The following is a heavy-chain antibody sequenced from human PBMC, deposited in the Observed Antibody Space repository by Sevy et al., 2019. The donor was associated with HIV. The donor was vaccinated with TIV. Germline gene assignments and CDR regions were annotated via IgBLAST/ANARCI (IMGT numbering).Heavy chain of an antibody. CDR1: GGSVSSDTYY. Sequence: SETLSLTCAVSGGSVSSDTYYWSWIRQPPGKGLEWIGYVYHTGSTNYSPSLKSRFTISVDTSKNQFSLRLFSVAAADTAVYYCAREPYFFDKSGYYWDYWGQGALVTVSS. V-gene: IGHV4-61*01. D-gene: IGHD3-22*01. J-gene: IGHJ4*02. CDR2: VYHTGST. CDR3: AREPYFFDKSGYYWDY.